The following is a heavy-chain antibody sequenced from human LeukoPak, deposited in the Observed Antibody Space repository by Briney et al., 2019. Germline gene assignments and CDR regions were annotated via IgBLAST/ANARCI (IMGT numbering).Heavy chain of an antibody. Sequence: ASVKVSCKASGYTFTSYDINWVRQATGQGLEWMGWMNPNSGNTGYAQKFQGRVTMTRNTAISTAYMELSSLRSEDTAVYYCARGAYYYCSGVGDYWGQGTLVTVSS. V-gene: IGHV1-8*01. CDR2: MNPNSGNT. CDR1: GYTFTSYD. CDR3: ARGAYYYCSGVGDY. J-gene: IGHJ4*02. D-gene: IGHD3-10*01.